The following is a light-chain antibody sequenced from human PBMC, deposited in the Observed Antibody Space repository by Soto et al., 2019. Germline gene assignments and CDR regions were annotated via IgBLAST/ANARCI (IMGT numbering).Light chain of an antibody. Sequence: DILITQSPSSRAASVRDRFAITWGASQGIRNDLGWYQQQPGKAPKLLIYKASTLKSGVPSRFSGSGSGTEFTLTISSLQPDDFATYYCQHYNSYSEAFGQGTKVDI. CDR1: QGIRND. J-gene: IGKJ1*01. CDR2: KAS. V-gene: IGKV1-5*03. CDR3: QHYNSYSEA.